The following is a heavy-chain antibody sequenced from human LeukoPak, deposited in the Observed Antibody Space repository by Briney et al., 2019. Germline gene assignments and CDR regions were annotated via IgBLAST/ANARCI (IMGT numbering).Heavy chain of an antibody. CDR2: IIPIFGTA. CDR3: ARVPPPGYCSSTSCYTGRGYYYYYMDV. CDR1: GGTFSSYA. J-gene: IGHJ6*03. V-gene: IGHV1-69*05. Sequence: GASVKVSCKASGGTFSSYAISWVRQAPGQGLEWMGGIIPIFGTANYAQKFQGRVTITTDESTSTAYMELSSLRSEDTAVYYCARVPPPGYCSSTSCYTGRGYYYYYMDVWGKGTTVTVSS. D-gene: IGHD2-2*02.